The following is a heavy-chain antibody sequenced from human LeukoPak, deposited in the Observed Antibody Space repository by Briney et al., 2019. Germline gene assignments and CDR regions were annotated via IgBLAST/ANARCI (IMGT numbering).Heavy chain of an antibody. Sequence: SETLSLTCTVPGGSISSSSYYWGWIRQPPGKGLEWIGSIYYSGSTYYNPSLKSRVTISVDTSKNQFSLKLSSVTAADTAVYYCARLPLFSVRGYSLYYFDYWGQGTLVTVSS. CDR2: IYYSGST. J-gene: IGHJ4*02. CDR1: GGSISSSSYY. V-gene: IGHV4-39*01. D-gene: IGHD5-18*01. CDR3: ARLPLFSVRGYSLYYFDY.